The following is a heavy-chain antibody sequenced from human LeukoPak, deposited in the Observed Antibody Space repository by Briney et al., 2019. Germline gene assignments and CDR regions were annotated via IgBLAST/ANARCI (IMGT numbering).Heavy chain of an antibody. CDR2: IDPSGGST. Sequence: ASVKVSCKASGYTFTSYYMHWVRQAPGQGPEWMGIIDPSGGSTSYAQKFQGRVTMTRDMSTSTVYMELSSLRSEDTAVYYCAREVEVEWELPRGYFDYWGQGTLVTVSS. CDR1: GYTFTSYY. CDR3: AREVEVEWELPRGYFDY. J-gene: IGHJ4*02. D-gene: IGHD1-26*01. V-gene: IGHV1-46*01.